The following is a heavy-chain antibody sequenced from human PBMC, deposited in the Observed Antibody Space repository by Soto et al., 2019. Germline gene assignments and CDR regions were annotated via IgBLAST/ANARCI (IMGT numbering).Heavy chain of an antibody. D-gene: IGHD3-10*01. V-gene: IGHV3-33*01. J-gene: IGHJ4*02. Sequence: QVQLVESGGGVVQPGRSLRLSCAASGFTFSSYGMHWVRQAPGKGLEWVAAIWYDGSNKYYADSVKGRFTISRDNSKNTLYLQMNSLRAEDTAVYYCAREGLLWFGIDYWGQGTLVTVSS. CDR1: GFTFSSYG. CDR3: AREGLLWFGIDY. CDR2: IWYDGSNK.